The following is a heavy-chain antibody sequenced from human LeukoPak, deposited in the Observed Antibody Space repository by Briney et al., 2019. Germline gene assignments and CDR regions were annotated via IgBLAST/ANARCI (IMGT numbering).Heavy chain of an antibody. D-gene: IGHD3-3*01. CDR2: IRYDGSNK. J-gene: IGHJ4*02. CDR3: AKDIMRFLEWLPPIDY. CDR1: GFTFSSYG. V-gene: IGHV3-30*02. Sequence: PGGSLRLSCAASGFTFSSYGMHWVRQAPGKGLEWVAFIRYDGSNKYYADSVKGRFTISRDNSKNTLYLQMNSLRAEDTAVYYCAKDIMRFLEWLPPIDYWGQGTLVTVSS.